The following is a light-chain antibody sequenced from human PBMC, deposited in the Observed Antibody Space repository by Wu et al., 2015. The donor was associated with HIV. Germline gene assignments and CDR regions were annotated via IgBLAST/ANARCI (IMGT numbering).Light chain of an antibody. Sequence: EIVLTQSPDTLSLSPGERATLSCRASQSVSSYLAWYQHKPGQPPRLLIYGASRRATGIPDRFSGSGSGTDSSLTISRLEPEDFAVYYCHQYGRSPPFTFGPGTKVDIK. CDR3: HQYGRSPPFT. J-gene: IGKJ3*01. CDR1: QSVSSY. V-gene: IGKV3-20*01. CDR2: GAS.